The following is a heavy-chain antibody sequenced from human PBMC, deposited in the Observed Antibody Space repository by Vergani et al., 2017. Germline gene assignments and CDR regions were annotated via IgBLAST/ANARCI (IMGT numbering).Heavy chain of an antibody. Sequence: EVQLVESGGGLVQPGRSLRLSCAASGFTFDDYAMHWVRQAPGKGLEWVSGISWNSGSIGYADSVKGRFTISRDNAKNSRYLQMNSLRAEDTALYYCAKDSDGVGIAAAVDYWGQGTLVTVSS. CDR1: GFTFDDYA. D-gene: IGHD6-13*01. J-gene: IGHJ4*02. V-gene: IGHV3-9*01. CDR2: ISWNSGSI. CDR3: AKDSDGVGIAAAVDY.